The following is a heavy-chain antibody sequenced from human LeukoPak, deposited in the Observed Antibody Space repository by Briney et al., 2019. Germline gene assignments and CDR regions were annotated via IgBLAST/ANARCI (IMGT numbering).Heavy chain of an antibody. J-gene: IGHJ4*01. V-gene: IGHV3-72*01. D-gene: IGHD3-10*01. CDR2: SRDKGNSYTT. CDR3: TKLARAPRDFDY. Sequence: PGGSLRLSCAASGFTFSDHYIDWVRQAPGKGLEWVGRSRDKGNSYTTAYAASVRRRFTISRDDSKNSLYLQMNSLKIEDTAVYYCTKLARAPRDFDYWGQGTLVTVSS. CDR1: GFTFSDHY.